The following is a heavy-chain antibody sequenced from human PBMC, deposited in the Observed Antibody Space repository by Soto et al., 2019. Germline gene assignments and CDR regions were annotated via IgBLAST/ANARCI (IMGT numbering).Heavy chain of an antibody. CDR3: AREWGSAWPTDY. Sequence: EVQLVESGGGLVQPGGSLRLSCVASGFIFSSYSMNWVRQAPGKGLEWVSYISDSSSTIYYADSVKGRFTISRDNAKNSLYLPMNSLGDEDTAVYYCAREWGSAWPTDYWGQGTLVTVSS. CDR2: ISDSSSTI. CDR1: GFIFSSYS. J-gene: IGHJ4*02. V-gene: IGHV3-48*02. D-gene: IGHD6-19*01.